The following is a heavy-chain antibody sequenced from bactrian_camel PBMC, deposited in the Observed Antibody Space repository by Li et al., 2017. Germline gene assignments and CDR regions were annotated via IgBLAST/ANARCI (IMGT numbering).Heavy chain of an antibody. CDR1: RLTFRDFA. V-gene: IGHV3S56*01. Sequence: HVQLVESGGGLVQAGGSLRLSCTVSRLTFRDFAMGWFRQAPQREREMVAARYKEGVSTYYANSVKGRFTISQDKDSISLRMNNLTPEDTAMYFCNGRFGTCGQTEYNYWGQGTQVTVS. D-gene: IGHD7*01. CDR3: NGRFGTCGQTEYNY. CDR2: RYKEGVST. J-gene: IGHJ4*01.